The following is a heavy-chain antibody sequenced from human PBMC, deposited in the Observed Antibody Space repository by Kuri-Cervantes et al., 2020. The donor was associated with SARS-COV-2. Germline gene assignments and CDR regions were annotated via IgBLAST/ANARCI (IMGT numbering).Heavy chain of an antibody. CDR1: GYTFTSYY. D-gene: IGHD5-12*01. CDR3: ASGGYEIDYYYYYMDV. V-gene: IGHV1-46*01. J-gene: IGHJ6*03. CDR2: INPSGGST. Sequence: ASVKVSCKASGYTFTSYYTHWVRQAPGQGLEWMGIINPSGGSTSYAQKFQGRVTMTRDTSTSTVYMELSSLRSEDTAVYYCASGGYEIDYYYYYMDVWGKGTTVTVSS.